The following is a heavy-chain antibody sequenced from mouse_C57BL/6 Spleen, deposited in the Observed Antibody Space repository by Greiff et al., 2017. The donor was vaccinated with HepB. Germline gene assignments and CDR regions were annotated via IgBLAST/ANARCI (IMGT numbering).Heavy chain of an antibody. V-gene: IGHV1-82*01. D-gene: IGHD2-5*01. J-gene: IGHJ3*01. CDR2: IYPGDGDT. CDR3: ARYYSNSFAY. CDR1: GYAFSSSW. Sequence: VHLVESGPELVKPGASVKISCKASGYAFSSSWMNWVKQRPGKGLEWIGRIYPGDGDTNYNGKFKGKATLTADKSSSTAYMPLSSLTSEDSAVYFCARYYSNSFAYWGQGTLVTVSA.